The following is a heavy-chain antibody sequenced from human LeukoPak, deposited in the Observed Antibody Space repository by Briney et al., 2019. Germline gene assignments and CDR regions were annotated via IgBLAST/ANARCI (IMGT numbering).Heavy chain of an antibody. D-gene: IGHD3-22*01. CDR3: AKAPDYYDSSGYYFDYFDY. CDR2: ISYDGSNK. CDR1: GFTFSSYA. Sequence: PGRSLRLSCAASGFTFSSYAMHWVRQAPGKGLEWVAVISYDGSNKYYADSVKGRFAISRDNSKNTLYLQMNSLRAEDTAVYYCAKAPDYYDSSGYYFDYFDYWGQGTLVTVSS. V-gene: IGHV3-30*09. J-gene: IGHJ4*02.